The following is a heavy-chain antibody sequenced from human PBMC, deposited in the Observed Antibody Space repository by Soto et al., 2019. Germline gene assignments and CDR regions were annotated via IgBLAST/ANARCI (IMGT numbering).Heavy chain of an antibody. Sequence: GGSLRLSCAASGFTFSSHWMHWVRQAPGKGLVWVSRINSDGSGTSYADSVKGRFTISRDNAKNTLYLQMNSLRDEDTAVYYCARESEDLTSNFDYWGQGTLVTVSS. J-gene: IGHJ4*02. CDR1: GFTFSSHW. CDR3: ARESEDLTSNFDY. V-gene: IGHV3-74*01. CDR2: INSDGSGT.